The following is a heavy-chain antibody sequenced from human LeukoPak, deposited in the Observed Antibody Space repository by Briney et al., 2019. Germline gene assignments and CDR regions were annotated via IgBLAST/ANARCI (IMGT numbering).Heavy chain of an antibody. D-gene: IGHD2-2*01. CDR1: GFTFSSYW. CDR2: ISWNSGSI. V-gene: IGHV3-9*01. Sequence: GGSLRLSCAASGFTFSSYWMHWVRQAPGKGLEWVSGISWNSGSIGYADSVKGRFTISRDNAKNSLYLQMNSLRAEDTALYYCAKEHCSSTSCFFGYWGQGTLVTVSS. J-gene: IGHJ4*02. CDR3: AKEHCSSTSCFFGY.